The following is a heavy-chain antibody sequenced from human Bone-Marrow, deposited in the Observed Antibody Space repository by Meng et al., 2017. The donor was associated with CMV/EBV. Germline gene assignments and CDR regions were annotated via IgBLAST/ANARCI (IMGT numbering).Heavy chain of an antibody. CDR1: GFTFSSYS. CDR3: TTLQSLDY. J-gene: IGHJ4*01. V-gene: IGHV3-21*01. D-gene: IGHD1-1*01. Sequence: GESLKISCAASGFTFSSYSMNWVRQAPGKGLEWVSSISSSSSYIYYADSVKGRFTISRDNAKNTLYLQLDSLAAEDTALYYCTTLQSLDYWGHGTRVTGSS. CDR2: ISSSSSYI.